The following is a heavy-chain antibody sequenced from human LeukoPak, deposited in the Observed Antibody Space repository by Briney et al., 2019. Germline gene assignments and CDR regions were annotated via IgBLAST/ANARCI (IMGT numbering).Heavy chain of an antibody. CDR3: ARDVPAISGSYYYFDY. J-gene: IGHJ4*02. CDR1: GFTVISNY. Sequence: GGSLRLSCAVSGFTVISNYMSWVRQAPGKGLEWVSVIYNSGSAYYADSVKGRFTISRDSSKNTLYLRMNSLRAEDTAVYYCARDVPAISGSYYYFDYWGQGTLVTVSS. D-gene: IGHD3-10*01. CDR2: IYNSGSA. V-gene: IGHV3-66*03.